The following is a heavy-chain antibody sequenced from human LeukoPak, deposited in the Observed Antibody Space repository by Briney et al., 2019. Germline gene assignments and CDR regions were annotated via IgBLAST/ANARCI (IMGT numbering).Heavy chain of an antibody. CDR3: ARGALNSRFDY. CDR2: TYYRSKWYN. CDR1: GDSFSSNSAA. V-gene: IGHV6-1*01. J-gene: IGHJ4*02. Sequence: SQTLSLTCAISGDSFSSNSAAWIWLRQSPSRGLEWLGRTYYRSKWYNDYAVSVKSRITINPDTSKNQFSLQLNSVTPEDTAVYYCARGALNSRFDYWGQGTLVTVSS.